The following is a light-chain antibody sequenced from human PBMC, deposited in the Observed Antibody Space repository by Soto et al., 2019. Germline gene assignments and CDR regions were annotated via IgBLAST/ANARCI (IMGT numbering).Light chain of an antibody. J-gene: IGLJ3*02. CDR1: SSDIGRYDY. CDR3: GSYTSATTWV. Sequence: QSALTQPASVSGSPGQSITISCTGTSSDIGRYDYVSWYQQLPGKAPKLIIYRVINRPSGVSGRFSGSKSGNSASLSISGLQPEDEAGYFCGSYTSATTWVFGGGTKVTVL. CDR2: RVI. V-gene: IGLV2-14*03.